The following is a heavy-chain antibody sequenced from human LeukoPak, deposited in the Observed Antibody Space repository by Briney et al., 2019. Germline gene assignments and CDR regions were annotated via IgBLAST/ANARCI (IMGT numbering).Heavy chain of an antibody. CDR3: ARARCSGGCCGAFDI. Sequence: ASVKVSCKASGYTFTSYGISWVRQAPGQGLEWMGWISAYNGNTNYAQKLQGRVTMTTDTSTSTAYMELRSLRSDDTAVYYCARARCSGGCCGAFDIWGQGTMVTVSS. CDR1: GYTFTSYG. D-gene: IGHD2-15*01. J-gene: IGHJ3*02. CDR2: ISAYNGNT. V-gene: IGHV1-18*01.